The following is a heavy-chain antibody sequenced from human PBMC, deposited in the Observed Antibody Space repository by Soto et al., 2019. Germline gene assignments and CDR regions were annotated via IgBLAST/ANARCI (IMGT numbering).Heavy chain of an antibody. D-gene: IGHD3-3*01. J-gene: IGHJ6*03. CDR3: SSLNYDFGTPSDYYYLAF. CDR1: GGSISSYY. CDR2: IYYSGST. Sequence: SETLSLTCTVSGGSISSYYWSWIRQPPGKGLEWIGYIYYSGSTNYNPSLKSRVTISVDTSKNQFSLKLSSVTAADTAVTYCSSLNYDFGTPSDYYYLAFWGKGTTVTVSS. V-gene: IGHV4-59*01.